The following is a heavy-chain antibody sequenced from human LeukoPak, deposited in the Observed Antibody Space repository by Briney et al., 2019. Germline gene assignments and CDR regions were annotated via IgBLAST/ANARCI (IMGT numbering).Heavy chain of an antibody. CDR3: AREGSSSSRSFDY. CDR1: GGTFSSYA. CDR2: IIPILGIA. Sequence: ASVKVSCKASGGTFSSYAISWVRQAPGQGLEWMGRIIPILGIANYAQKFQGRVTITADKSTSTAYMELSSLRSEDTAVYYCAREGSSSSRSFDYWGQGTLVTVSS. J-gene: IGHJ4*02. D-gene: IGHD6-6*01. V-gene: IGHV1-69*04.